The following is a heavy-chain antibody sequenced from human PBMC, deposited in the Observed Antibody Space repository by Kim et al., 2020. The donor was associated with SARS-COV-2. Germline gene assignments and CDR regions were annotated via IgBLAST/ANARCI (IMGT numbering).Heavy chain of an antibody. V-gene: IGHV3-7*01. J-gene: IGHJ3*02. CDR2: IKQDGSEK. CDR1: GFTFSSYW. Sequence: GGSLRLSCAASGFTFSSYWMSWVRQAPGKGLEWVANIKQDGSEKYYVDSVKGRFTISRDNAKNSLYLQMNSLRAEDTAVYYCARDPAGTIFGWADAFDIWGQGTMVTVSS. CDR3: ARDPAGTIFGWADAFDI. D-gene: IGHD3-3*01.